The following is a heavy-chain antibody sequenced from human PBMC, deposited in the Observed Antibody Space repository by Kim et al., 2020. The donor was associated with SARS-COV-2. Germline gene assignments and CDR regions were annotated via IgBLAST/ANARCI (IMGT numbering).Heavy chain of an antibody. J-gene: IGHJ6*02. CDR2: TYYRSKWYN. D-gene: IGHD6-19*01. Sequence: SQTLSLTCAISGDSVSSNSAAWNWIRQSPSRGLEWLGRTYYRSKWYNDYAVSVKSRITINPDTSKNQFSLQLNSVTPEDTAVYYCARVFFFFSGGAVYGMDVWGQGTTVTVSS. CDR3: ARVFFFFSGGAVYGMDV. CDR1: GDSVSSNSAA. V-gene: IGHV6-1*01.